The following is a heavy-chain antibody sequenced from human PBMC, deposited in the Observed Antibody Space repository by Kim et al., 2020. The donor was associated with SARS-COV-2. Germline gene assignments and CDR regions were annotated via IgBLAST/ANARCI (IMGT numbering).Heavy chain of an antibody. D-gene: IGHD6-13*01. CDR3: ARPIAAAGMGDFDY. CDR1: GFTFSSYS. CDR2: ISSSSSTI. Sequence: GGSLRLSCAASGFTFSSYSMNWVRQAPGKGLEWVSYISSSSSTIYYADSVKGRFTISRDNAKNSLYLQMNSLRDEDTAVYYCARPIAAAGMGDFDYWGQGTLVTVSS. J-gene: IGHJ4*02. V-gene: IGHV3-48*02.